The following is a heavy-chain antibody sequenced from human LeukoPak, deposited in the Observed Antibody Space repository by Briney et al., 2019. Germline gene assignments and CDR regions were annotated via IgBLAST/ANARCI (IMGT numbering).Heavy chain of an antibody. J-gene: IGHJ4*02. V-gene: IGHV3-11*01. CDR3: AKGRFLEWLLSTNFDY. CDR1: GFTFRDYY. CDR2: ISNNGDTI. D-gene: IGHD3-3*01. Sequence: GGSLRLSCAASGFTFRDYYMHWVRQAPGKGLEWISYISNNGDTISYADSVKGRFTISRDNAKNSLYLQMNSLRAEDTALYYCAKGRFLEWLLSTNFDYWGQGTLVTVSS.